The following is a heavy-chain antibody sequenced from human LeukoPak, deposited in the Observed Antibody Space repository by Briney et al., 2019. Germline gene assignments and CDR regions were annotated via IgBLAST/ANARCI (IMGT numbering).Heavy chain of an antibody. V-gene: IGHV4-4*07. Sequence: SETLSLTCTISGGSISSSYWSWIRRPAGEGLEWIGRISTSGSTNYNPSLKSRVTVSVDTSKKQLSLKLTSVTAADTAVYYCARDVSWFDAWGQGTLVTVSS. J-gene: IGHJ5*02. CDR3: ARDVSWFDA. CDR1: GGSISSSY. CDR2: ISTSGST.